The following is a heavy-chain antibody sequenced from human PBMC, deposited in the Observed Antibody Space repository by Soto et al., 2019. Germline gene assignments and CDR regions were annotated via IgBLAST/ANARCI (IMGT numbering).Heavy chain of an antibody. D-gene: IGHD3-22*01. CDR3: ARDFFDSSDYTTNWCDP. V-gene: IGHV4-39*01. Sequence: PSETLSLTCTVSGDSISNSRFYWAWIRQPPGEGLEWIGSIYHTGNAYYNPSLKSRVTISVDTSKNQFSLKLTSVTAADAALYYCARDFFDSSDYTTNWCDPWGQGPLVTVS. J-gene: IGHJ5*02. CDR1: GDSISNSRFY. CDR2: IYHTGNA.